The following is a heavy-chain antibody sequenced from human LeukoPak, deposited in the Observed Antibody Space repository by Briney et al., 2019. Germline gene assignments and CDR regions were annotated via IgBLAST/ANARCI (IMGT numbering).Heavy chain of an antibody. CDR1: GYTFTSYG. CDR2: ISAYNGNT. D-gene: IGHD2-15*01. J-gene: IGHJ5*02. CDR3: ARACDLGYCSGGRGVDWFDP. Sequence: VASVTVSCKASGYTFTSYGISWVRQAPGQGLEWMGWISAYNGNTNYAQKFQGRVTITADESTSTAYMELSSLRSEDTAVYYCARACDLGYCSGGRGVDWFDPWGQGTLVTVSS. V-gene: IGHV1-18*01.